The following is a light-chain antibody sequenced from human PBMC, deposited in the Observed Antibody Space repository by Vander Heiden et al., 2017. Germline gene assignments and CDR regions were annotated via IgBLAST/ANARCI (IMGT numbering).Light chain of an antibody. V-gene: IGLV2-23*01. J-gene: IGLJ3*02. Sequence: QSALTQPASVSGSPGQSITISCTGTSSDVGSYNLVSWYQQHPGKAPKLMLYEGSKRTAGVANRFSGSKAGTTATLTILGLQVEDDADYYRGSYAGSSILVFGGGTKRTVL. CDR3: GSYAGSSILV. CDR1: SSDVGSYNL. CDR2: EGS.